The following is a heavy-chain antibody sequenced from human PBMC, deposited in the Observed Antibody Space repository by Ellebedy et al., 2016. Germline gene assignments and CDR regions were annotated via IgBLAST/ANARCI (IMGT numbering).Heavy chain of an antibody. J-gene: IGHJ6*02. CDR1: GFTFSSYA. D-gene: IGHD3-10*01. Sequence: GESLKISXAASGFTFSSYAMSWVRQAPGKGLEWVSAISGSGGSTYYADSVKGRFTISRDNSKNTLYLQMNSLRAEDTAVYYCAKSIVLLWFGESEGGMDVWGQGTTVTVSS. V-gene: IGHV3-23*01. CDR2: ISGSGGST. CDR3: AKSIVLLWFGESEGGMDV.